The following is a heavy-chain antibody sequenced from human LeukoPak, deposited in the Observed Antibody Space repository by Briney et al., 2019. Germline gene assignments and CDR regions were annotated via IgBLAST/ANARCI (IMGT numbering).Heavy chain of an antibody. CDR1: GFTFSSYA. V-gene: IGHV3-23*01. J-gene: IGHJ4*02. Sequence: PGGSLRLSCAASGFTFSSYAMSWVRQAPGKGLEWVSAISGSGGSTYYADSVKGRFTISRDNSKNTLYLQMNSLRAEDTAVYYCAKAPSITVVRSIDYWGQGTLVTVSS. CDR2: ISGSGGST. CDR3: AKAPSITVVRSIDY. D-gene: IGHD3-10*01.